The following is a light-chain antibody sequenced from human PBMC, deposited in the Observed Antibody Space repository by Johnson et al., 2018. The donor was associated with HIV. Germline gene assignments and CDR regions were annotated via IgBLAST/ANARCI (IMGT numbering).Light chain of an antibody. V-gene: IGLV1-51*01. CDR3: GTWDSSLSGGV. J-gene: IGLJ1*01. CDR1: SSNIGNNY. CDR2: DNN. Sequence: HSVLTQPPSVSAAPGQKVTISCSGSSSNIGNNYVSWYQQLPGTAPKLLIYDNNKRPSGIPDRFSASKSGTSATLDITGLQTGDEADYYCGTWDSSLSGGVFGTGTKVTVL.